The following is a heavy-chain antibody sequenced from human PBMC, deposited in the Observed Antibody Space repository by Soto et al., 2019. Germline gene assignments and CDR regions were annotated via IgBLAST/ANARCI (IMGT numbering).Heavy chain of an antibody. J-gene: IGHJ6*02. D-gene: IGHD2-15*01. CDR1: GDTVSSNSIA. Sequence: TLSLTCVGSGDTVSSNSIAGNCVRQSPSGALKEWSGIYYTARWYSEYAVSVRSRVDINADTPKNPVSLQLNSVTPEDTPVYYCARSEEDSVYYYYGMDVWGQGTTVTVS. CDR3: ARSEEDSVYYYYGMDV. CDR2: IYYTARWYS. V-gene: IGHV6-1*01.